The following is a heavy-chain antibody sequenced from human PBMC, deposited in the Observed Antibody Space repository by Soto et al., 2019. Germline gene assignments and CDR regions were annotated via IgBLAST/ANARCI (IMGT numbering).Heavy chain of an antibody. J-gene: IGHJ4*02. CDR1: GFTFSSYA. D-gene: IGHD3-3*01. CDR3: ARPGRHYDFWSGYPY. V-gene: IGHV3-30-3*01. CDR2: ISYDGSNK. Sequence: PGGSLRLSCAASGFTFSSYAMHWVRQAPGKGLEWVAVISYDGSNKYYADSVKGRFTISRDNSKNTLYLQMNSLRAEDTAVYYCARPGRHYDFWSGYPYWGQGTMVTVYS.